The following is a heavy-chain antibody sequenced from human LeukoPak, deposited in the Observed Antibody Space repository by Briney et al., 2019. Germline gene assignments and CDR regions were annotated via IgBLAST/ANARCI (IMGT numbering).Heavy chain of an antibody. CDR3: AKGEGVGGGYNYYYYGMDA. Sequence: GGSLRLSCAASGFTFSSYAMSWVRQAPGKGLEWVSAISGSGGSTYYADSVKGRFTISRDNSKNTLYLQMNSLRAEDTAVYYCAKGEGVGGGYNYYYYGMDAWGQGTTVTVSS. J-gene: IGHJ6*02. D-gene: IGHD6-19*01. CDR2: ISGSGGST. V-gene: IGHV3-23*01. CDR1: GFTFSSYA.